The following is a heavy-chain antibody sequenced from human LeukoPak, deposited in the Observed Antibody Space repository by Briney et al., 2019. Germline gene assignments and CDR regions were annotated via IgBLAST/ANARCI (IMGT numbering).Heavy chain of an antibody. V-gene: IGHV1-2*04. D-gene: IGHD4-23*01. Sequence: GASVKVSCKASGYTFTSYDINWVRQATGQGLEWMGWISPNTGDTNYAQNFQGWVTMTRDTSISTAYMELSRLRSDDTAVYYCAINSAGGTGYFDYWGQGTLVTVSS. CDR2: ISPNTGDT. CDR3: AINSAGGTGYFDY. CDR1: GYTFTSYD. J-gene: IGHJ4*02.